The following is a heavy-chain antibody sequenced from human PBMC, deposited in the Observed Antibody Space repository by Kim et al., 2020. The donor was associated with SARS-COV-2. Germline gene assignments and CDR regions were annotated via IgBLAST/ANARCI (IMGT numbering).Heavy chain of an antibody. CDR3: ARAGYDFWSGYYTGVPHREYYFDY. D-gene: IGHD3-3*01. V-gene: IGHV3-30-3*01. Sequence: GGSLRLSCAASGFTFSSYAMHWVRQAPGKGLEWVAVISYDGSNKYYADSVKGRFTISRDNSKNTLYLQMNSLRAEDTAVYYCARAGYDFWSGYYTGVPHREYYFDYWGQGTLVTVSS. J-gene: IGHJ4*02. CDR1: GFTFSSYA. CDR2: ISYDGSNK.